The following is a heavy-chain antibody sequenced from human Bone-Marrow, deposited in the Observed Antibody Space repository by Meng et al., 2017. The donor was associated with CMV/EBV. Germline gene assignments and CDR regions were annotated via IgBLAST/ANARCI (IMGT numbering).Heavy chain of an antibody. D-gene: IGHD6-13*01. CDR1: GFTFSSYW. CDR3: ARDKAAAGNWVDYYYYYYGMDV. CDR2: IKQDGSEK. V-gene: IGHV3-7*01. Sequence: GGSLRLSCAASGFTFSSYWMSWVRQAPGKGLEWVANIKQDGSEKYYVDSVKGRFTISRDNAKNSLYLQMNSLRAEDTAVYYCARDKAAAGNWVDYYYYYYGMDVWGQGTTVTVYS. J-gene: IGHJ6*02.